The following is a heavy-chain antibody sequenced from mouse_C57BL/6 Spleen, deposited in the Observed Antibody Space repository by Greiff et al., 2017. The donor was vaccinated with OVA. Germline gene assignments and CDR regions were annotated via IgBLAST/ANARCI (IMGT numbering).Heavy chain of an antibody. V-gene: IGHV1-69*01. D-gene: IGHD4-1*01. Sequence: VLLQQSGAEFVMPGASVKLSCKASGYTFTSYWMHWVMQRPGQGLEWIGEIDPSDSYTNYHHKFKGKFTLTVDKSSSTAYMQLSSLTSEDSAVYYCARWGLGQDFDYWGQGTTLTVSS. CDR3: ARWGLGQDFDY. J-gene: IGHJ2*01. CDR2: IDPSDSYT. CDR1: GYTFTSYW.